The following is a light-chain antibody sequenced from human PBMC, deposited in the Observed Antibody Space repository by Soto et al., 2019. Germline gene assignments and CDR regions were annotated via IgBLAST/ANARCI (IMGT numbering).Light chain of an antibody. CDR2: AAS. CDR3: QESYTGGFT. Sequence: DVPMTQSPSTLSASVGDRVTITCRASQNIDNWLAWYQQKPRKAPKFLIYAASSLQSGVPSRFSGSGSGTDFTFTITGLQPEDFATYYCQESYTGGFTFGPGTKVDIK. V-gene: IGKV1-39*01. CDR1: QNIDNW. J-gene: IGKJ3*01.